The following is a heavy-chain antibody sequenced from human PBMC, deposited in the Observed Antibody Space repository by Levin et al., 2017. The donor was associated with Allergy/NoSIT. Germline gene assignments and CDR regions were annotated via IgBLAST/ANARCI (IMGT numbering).Heavy chain of an antibody. CDR3: TSEGPQTTHDSIWGSHRYLGY. CDR2: INHSGST. D-gene: IGHD3-16*02. V-gene: IGHV4-34*01. J-gene: IGHJ4*02. CDR1: GGSFRGYY. Sequence: SQTLSLTCAVSGGSFRGYYWSWIRQPPGKGLEWIGEINHSGSTSYNPSLRSRVTISAEPSKNQFSLRLRSVTAADTALYYCTSEGPQTTHDSIWGSHRYLGYWSPGTLVTVSS.